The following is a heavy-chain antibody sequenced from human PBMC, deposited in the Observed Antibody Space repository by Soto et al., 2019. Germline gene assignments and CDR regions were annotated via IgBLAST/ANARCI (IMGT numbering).Heavy chain of an antibody. CDR3: AKVYYDSSGYYLNPFDY. V-gene: IGHV3-30*18. D-gene: IGHD3-22*01. Sequence: PGGSLRLSCAASGFTFSSYGMHWVRQAPGKGLEWVAVISYGGSNKYYADSVKGRFTISRDNSKNTLYLQMNSLRAEDTAVYYCAKVYYDSSGYYLNPFDYWGQGTLVTVSS. CDR1: GFTFSSYG. CDR2: ISYGGSNK. J-gene: IGHJ4*02.